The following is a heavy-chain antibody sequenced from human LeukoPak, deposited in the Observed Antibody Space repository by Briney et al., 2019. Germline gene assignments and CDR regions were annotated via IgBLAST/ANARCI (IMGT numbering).Heavy chain of an antibody. V-gene: IGHV4-34*01. J-gene: IGHJ5*02. D-gene: IGHD6-13*01. Sequence: SETLSLTCTVSGGSISSYYWSWIRQPPGKGLEWIGEINHSGSTNYNPSLKSRVTISVDTSKNQFSLKLSSVTAADTAVYYCARGGGIAAAGGCWFDPWGQGTLVTVSS. CDR2: INHSGST. CDR1: GGSISSYY. CDR3: ARGGGIAAAGGCWFDP.